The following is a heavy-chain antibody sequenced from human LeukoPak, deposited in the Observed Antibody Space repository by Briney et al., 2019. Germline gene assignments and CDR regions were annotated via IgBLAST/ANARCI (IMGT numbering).Heavy chain of an antibody. CDR2: IKSKTDGGTT. CDR1: GFTFSNAW. J-gene: IGHJ4*02. CDR3: TTDKNYDFWSAFDY. Sequence: PGGSLRLSCAASGFTFSNAWMSWVRQAPGKGLEWVGRIKSKTDGGTTDYAAPVKGRFTISRDDSKNTLYLQMNSLKTEDTAVYYFTTDKNYDFWSAFDYWGQGTLVTVSS. V-gene: IGHV3-15*01. D-gene: IGHD3-3*01.